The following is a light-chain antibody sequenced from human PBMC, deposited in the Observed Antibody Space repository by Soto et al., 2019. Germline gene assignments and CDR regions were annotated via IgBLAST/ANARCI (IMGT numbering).Light chain of an antibody. V-gene: IGKV1-27*01. Sequence: DIQMTQSPSSLSASVGDRVTITCRARQGISTYLAWYQQKPGELPKLLIYDASTLHSGVPSRFSGSGSGTDFTLTITSLQPEDVATYYCQKYNSGPFTFGPGTKVDVK. CDR2: DAS. CDR3: QKYNSGPFT. CDR1: QGISTY. J-gene: IGKJ3*01.